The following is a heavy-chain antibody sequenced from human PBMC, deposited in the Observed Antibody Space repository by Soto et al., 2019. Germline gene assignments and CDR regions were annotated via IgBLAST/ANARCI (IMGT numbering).Heavy chain of an antibody. J-gene: IGHJ3*01. V-gene: IGHV3-48*01. CDR2: IDETSATT. D-gene: IGHD2-8*02. Sequence: PGGSLRLSCVASGFTFRSYEMDWLRHVPGRGLEWVAYIDETSATTHFANSVRGRFTISRDNAKNSLYLEMNSLSAEDSAVYYCAREHCRDGVCPDAFDLWAPGTMVTVSS. CDR3: AREHCRDGVCPDAFDL. CDR1: GFTFRSYE.